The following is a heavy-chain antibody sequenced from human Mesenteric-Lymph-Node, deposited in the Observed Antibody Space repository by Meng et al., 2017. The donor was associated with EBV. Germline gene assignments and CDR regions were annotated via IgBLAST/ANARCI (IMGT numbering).Heavy chain of an antibody. D-gene: IGHD3-22*01. J-gene: IGHJ4*02. CDR1: GGSISSSNW. CDR2: IYHSGST. V-gene: IGHV4-4*02. CDR3: ARVNDSSGYLDY. Sequence: HVELQAAGPGLVKPSGTLSLTCAVSGGSISSSNWWSWVRQPPGKGLEWIGEIYHSGSTNYNPSLKSRVTISVDKSKNQFSLKLSSVTAADTAVYYCARVNDSSGYLDYWGQGTLVTVSS.